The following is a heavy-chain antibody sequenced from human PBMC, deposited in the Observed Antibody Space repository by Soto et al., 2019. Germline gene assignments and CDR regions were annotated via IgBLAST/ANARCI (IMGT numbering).Heavy chain of an antibody. Sequence: ASVKVSCKASGYTFTSYGISWVRQAPGQGLEWMGWISAYNGNTNYAQKLQGRVTMTTDTSTSTAYMELRSLRSDDTAVYYCARDRSGCWTIHYYYYGMDVWGQGTTVTVSS. CDR2: ISAYNGNT. V-gene: IGHV1-18*01. CDR3: ARDRSGCWTIHYYYYGMDV. J-gene: IGHJ6*02. D-gene: IGHD6-19*01. CDR1: GYTFTSYG.